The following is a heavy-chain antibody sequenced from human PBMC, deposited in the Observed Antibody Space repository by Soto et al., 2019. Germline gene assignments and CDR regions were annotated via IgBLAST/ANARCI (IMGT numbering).Heavy chain of an antibody. CDR1: GGTFSSYT. CDR2: IIPILGIA. J-gene: IGHJ6*02. V-gene: IGHV1-69*02. Sequence: QVQLVQSGAEVKKPGSSVKVSCKASGGTFSSYTISWVRQAPGQGLEWMGRIIPILGIANYAQKFQGRVTITADKATSTAYMEVSSLRSEDTAVYYCARCGVRVVPADIHDYYGMDVWGQGTTVTVSS. D-gene: IGHD2-2*01. CDR3: ARCGVRVVPADIHDYYGMDV.